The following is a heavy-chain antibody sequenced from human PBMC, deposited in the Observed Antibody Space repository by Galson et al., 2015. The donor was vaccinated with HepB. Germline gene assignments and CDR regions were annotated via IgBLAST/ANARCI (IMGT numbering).Heavy chain of an antibody. D-gene: IGHD3-3*01. J-gene: IGHJ6*02. CDR1: GFTFSSYG. CDR2: IWYDGSNK. Sequence: SLRLSCAASGFTFSSYGMHWVRQAPGKGLEWVAVIWYDGSNKYYADSVKGRFTISRDNSKNTLYLQMNSLRAEDTAVYYCARDDFWSGYYRYYYYGMDVWGQGTTVTVSS. CDR3: ARDDFWSGYYRYYYYGMDV. V-gene: IGHV3-33*01.